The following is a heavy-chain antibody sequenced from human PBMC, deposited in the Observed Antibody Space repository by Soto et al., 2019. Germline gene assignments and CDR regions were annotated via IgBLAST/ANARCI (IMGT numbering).Heavy chain of an antibody. J-gene: IGHJ2*01. Sequence: GESLKISCAASGFTFSNAWMSWVRQAPGKGLEWVGRIKSKTDGGTTDYAAPVKGRFTISRDDSKNTLYLQMNSLKTEDTAVYYCTTVFLRGRDFDLWGRGTLVTVSS. D-gene: IGHD3-16*01. CDR2: IKSKTDGGTT. CDR1: GFTFSNAW. V-gene: IGHV3-15*01. CDR3: TTVFLRGRDFDL.